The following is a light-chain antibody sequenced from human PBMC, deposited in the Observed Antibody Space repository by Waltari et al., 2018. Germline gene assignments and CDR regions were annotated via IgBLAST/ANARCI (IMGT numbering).Light chain of an antibody. CDR1: STDIGGYNY. V-gene: IGLV2-14*01. CDR2: EVN. J-gene: IGLJ1*01. CDR3: GSYTTSSRDYV. Sequence: QSALTQSASVSGSPGQSITISCTGTSTDIGGYNYVSCYQKYPGKAPKLMIYEVNNRPSEVSNRFSGSKSGNTASLTISGLQAEDEADYYCGSYTTSSRDYVFGTGTKVTVL.